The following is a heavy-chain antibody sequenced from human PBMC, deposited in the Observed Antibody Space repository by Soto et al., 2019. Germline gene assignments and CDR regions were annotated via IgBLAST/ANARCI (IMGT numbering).Heavy chain of an antibody. CDR3: ARFYMVRGVMGAFDI. CDR2: IFHSGST. V-gene: IGHV4-31*03. D-gene: IGHD3-10*01. CDR1: GDSITRGAYY. Sequence: PSETLSLTCTVSGDSITRGAYYWTWIRQHPGKGLECIGYIFHSGSTYYNPSLKSRVTMSVDTSKNQFSLKLSSVTAADTAVYYCARFYMVRGVMGAFDIWGQGTMVTVS. J-gene: IGHJ3*02.